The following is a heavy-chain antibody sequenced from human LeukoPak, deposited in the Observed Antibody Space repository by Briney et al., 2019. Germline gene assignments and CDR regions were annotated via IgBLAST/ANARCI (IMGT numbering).Heavy chain of an antibody. CDR2: IFYSGST. Sequence: SETLSLTCTVSGGSISSGNYYWSWIRQPPGKGLEWIGYIFYSGSTYYNPSLKSRVTISVDTSKNQFSLKLSSVTAADTAVYYCARVAYGVLGYWGQGTLVTVSS. CDR1: GGSISSGNYY. J-gene: IGHJ4*02. CDR3: ARVAYGVLGY. D-gene: IGHD4-17*01. V-gene: IGHV4-30-4*08.